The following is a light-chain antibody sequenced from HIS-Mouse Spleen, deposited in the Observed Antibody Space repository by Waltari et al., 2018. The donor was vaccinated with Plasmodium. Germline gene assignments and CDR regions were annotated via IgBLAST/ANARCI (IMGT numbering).Light chain of an antibody. CDR1: NIGSKS. V-gene: IGLV3-21*02. CDR3: QVWDSSSDHPV. CDR2: DDS. Sequence: SYVLTQPPSVSVAPGQTARITCGGNNIGSKSVHWYQQKPGQAPGLVVYDDSVRPSGIPERFSGSNSGNTATLTISRVEAGDEADYCCQVWDSSSDHPVFGGGTKLTVL. J-gene: IGLJ2*01.